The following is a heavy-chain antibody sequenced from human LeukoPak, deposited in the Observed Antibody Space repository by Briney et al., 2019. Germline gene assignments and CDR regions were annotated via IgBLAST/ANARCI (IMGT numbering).Heavy chain of an antibody. Sequence: GDPLRLSCAASGFTLSGYWMHWVRQAPGKGLEYVSAISGDGGSTDYADSVKGRFTISGDNSKNTLYLQMGSLRAEDMAVYYCARDTGIRGMDVWGQGTTVTVS. CDR3: ARDTGIRGMDV. CDR1: GFTLSGYW. J-gene: IGHJ6*02. CDR2: ISGDGGST. V-gene: IGHV3-64*02. D-gene: IGHD5-18*01.